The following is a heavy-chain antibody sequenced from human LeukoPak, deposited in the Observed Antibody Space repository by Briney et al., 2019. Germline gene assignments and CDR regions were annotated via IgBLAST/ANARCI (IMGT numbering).Heavy chain of an antibody. CDR1: GASISSYY. D-gene: IGHD4-17*01. CDR3: ARHRPTTVTTVGYYFDY. CDR2: IYYSGST. Sequence: KSSETLSLTCTVFGASISSYYWNWIRQPPGKGLEWIGYIYYSGSTNYNPSLKSRLTILLDTSKNQFSLRLSSVTAADTAVYYCARHRPTTVTTVGYYFDYWGQGTLVTVSS. J-gene: IGHJ4*02. V-gene: IGHV4-59*08.